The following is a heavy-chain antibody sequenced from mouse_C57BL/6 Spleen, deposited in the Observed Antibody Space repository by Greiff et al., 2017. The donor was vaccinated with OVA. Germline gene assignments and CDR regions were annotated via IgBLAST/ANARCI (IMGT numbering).Heavy chain of an antibody. J-gene: IGHJ3*01. CDR2: IDPSDSYT. V-gene: IGHV1-69*01. CDR3: ARRGDYDWFAY. Sequence: VQLQQPGAELVMPGASVKLSCKASGYTFTSYWMHWVKQRPGQGLEWIGEIDPSDSYTNYNKKFKGKSTLTVDKSSSTAYMQLSSLTSEDSAVYYCARRGDYDWFAYGGQGTLVTVSA. D-gene: IGHD2-4*01. CDR1: GYTFTSYW.